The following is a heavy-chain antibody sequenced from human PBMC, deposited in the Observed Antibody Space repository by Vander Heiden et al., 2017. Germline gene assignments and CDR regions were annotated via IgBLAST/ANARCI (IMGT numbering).Heavy chain of an antibody. Sequence: EVLMLESGGGLVQPGGSLRLSCAASGFNIGFYGMTWVRQVPEKGLEWVASIHGSGSGARYPDSVRGRFTISIDNSKNTLYLQMDSLRADDTAIYFCGRDPNGDYIGAFEFWGHGTVVSVSS. CDR3: GRDPNGDYIGAFEF. CDR2: IHGSGSGA. J-gene: IGHJ3*01. D-gene: IGHD4-17*01. CDR1: GFNIGFYG. V-gene: IGHV3-23*01.